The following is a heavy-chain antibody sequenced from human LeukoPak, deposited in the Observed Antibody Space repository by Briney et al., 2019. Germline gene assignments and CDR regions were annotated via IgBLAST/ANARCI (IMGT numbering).Heavy chain of an antibody. J-gene: IGHJ3*01. CDR1: GYTFSSYS. D-gene: IGHD3-22*01. CDR3: ARPLPYYYDSSGRYAFDV. Sequence: ASVRVSCKASGYTFSSYSISWMRQAPGQGLEWMGWISAYNGDPNYAQKFQGRVTLTTDTSTRTAYMELSALRSDDTAVYFCARPLPYYYDSSGRYAFDVWGQGTMVTVSS. V-gene: IGHV1-18*01. CDR2: ISAYNGDP.